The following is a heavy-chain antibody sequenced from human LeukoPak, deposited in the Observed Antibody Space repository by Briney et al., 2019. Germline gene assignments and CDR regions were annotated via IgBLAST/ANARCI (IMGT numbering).Heavy chain of an antibody. J-gene: IGHJ4*02. V-gene: IGHV3-23*01. CDR3: AREGYDILTEGFDY. CDR1: GFTFSSYG. CDR2: ISGSGGST. D-gene: IGHD3-9*01. Sequence: GGTLRLSCAASGFTFSSYGMSWVRQAPGKGLEWVSAISGSGGSTYYADSVKGRFTISRDNSKNTLYLQMNSLRAEDTAVYYCAREGYDILTEGFDYWGQGTLVTVSS.